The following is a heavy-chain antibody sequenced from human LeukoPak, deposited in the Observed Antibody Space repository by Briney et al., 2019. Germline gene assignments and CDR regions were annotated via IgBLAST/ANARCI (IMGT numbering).Heavy chain of an antibody. CDR1: GFSFISYG. V-gene: IGHV3-30*18. D-gene: IGHD4-17*01. J-gene: IGHJ4*02. CDR3: AKRPSDYGDYVTYFDY. CDR2: ISDDGRNK. Sequence: GGSLRLSCAASGFSFISYGMHWVHEAPGKGLEWVGVISDDGRNKKYADSVKGRFTISRDNSKDTLYLQVNSLRDEDTAVYYCAKRPSDYGDYVTYFDYWGQGTLVTVSS.